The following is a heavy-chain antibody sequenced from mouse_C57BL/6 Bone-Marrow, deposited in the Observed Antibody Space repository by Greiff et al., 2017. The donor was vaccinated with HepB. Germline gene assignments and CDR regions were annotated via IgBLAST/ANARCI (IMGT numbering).Heavy chain of an antibody. V-gene: IGHV1-26*01. D-gene: IGHD2-2*01. J-gene: IGHJ3*01. Sequence: VQLQQSGPELVKPGASVKISCKASGYTFTDYYMNWVKQSHGKSLEWIGDINPNNGGTSYNQKFKGKATLTVDKSSSTAYMELRSLTSEDSAVYYCARSRYGYDDAYWGQGTLVTVSA. CDR1: GYTFTDYY. CDR2: INPNNGGT. CDR3: ARSRYGYDDAY.